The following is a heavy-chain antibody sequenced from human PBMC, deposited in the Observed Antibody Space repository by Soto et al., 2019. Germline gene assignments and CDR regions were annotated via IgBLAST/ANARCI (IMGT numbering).Heavy chain of an antibody. CDR2: ISAYNGNT. Sequence: QVQLVQSGAEVKKPGASVKVSCKASGYTFTSYGISWVRQAPGQGLEWMGWISAYNGNTNYAQKLQGRVTMTTDTATSTAYSELRSLRSDDTAVYYCARVGSSGWYSLPFDYWGQGTLVTVSS. V-gene: IGHV1-18*01. J-gene: IGHJ4*02. CDR1: GYTFTSYG. CDR3: ARVGSSGWYSLPFDY. D-gene: IGHD6-19*01.